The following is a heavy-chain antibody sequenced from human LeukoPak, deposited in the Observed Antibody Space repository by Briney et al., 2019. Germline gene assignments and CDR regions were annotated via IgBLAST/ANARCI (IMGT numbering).Heavy chain of an antibody. CDR3: ARDGTYYDILTGYSDYYYYGMDV. J-gene: IGHJ6*04. CDR2: ISGSGGST. CDR1: GFTFSSYA. D-gene: IGHD3-9*01. Sequence: GGSLRLSCAASGFTFSSYAMSWVRQAPGKGLEWASAISGSGGSTYYADSVKGRFTISRDNSKNTLYLQMNSLRAEDTAVYYCARDGTYYDILTGYSDYYYYGMDVWGKGTTVTVSS. V-gene: IGHV3-23*01.